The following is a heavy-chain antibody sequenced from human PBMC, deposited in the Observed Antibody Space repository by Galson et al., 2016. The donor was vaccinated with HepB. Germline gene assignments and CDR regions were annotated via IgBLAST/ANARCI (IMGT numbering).Heavy chain of an antibody. CDR2: IHTGGST. D-gene: IGHD1-26*01. J-gene: IGHJ4*02. V-gene: IGHV3-66*02. CDR1: GFTFSSKY. Sequence: SLRLSCAASGFTFSSKYMSWVRQAPGKGLEWVSVIHTGGSTYYADSVKGRFTISRDNSKNTVYLQLSSLRVDDTAVYYCVKDGYSGSYDYWGQGTLVTVSS. CDR3: VKDGYSGSYDY.